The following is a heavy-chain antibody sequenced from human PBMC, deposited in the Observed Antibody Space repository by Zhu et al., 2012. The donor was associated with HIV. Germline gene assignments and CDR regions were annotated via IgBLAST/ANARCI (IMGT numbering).Heavy chain of an antibody. CDR1: DSSLMIMA. Sequence: EVQLVESGGRVVRPGGSRRDSPVQPLDSSLMIMALTGSAKLQGRGLEWVSTINWNNSTRYADSVKGRFTISRDNAKNSLYLQMNSLRAEDTALYYCARERSPHYYYGMDVWGQGTTVTVSS. CDR3: ARERSPHYYYGMDV. CDR2: INWNNST. D-gene: IGHD3-10*01. J-gene: IGHJ6*02. V-gene: IGHV3-20*04.